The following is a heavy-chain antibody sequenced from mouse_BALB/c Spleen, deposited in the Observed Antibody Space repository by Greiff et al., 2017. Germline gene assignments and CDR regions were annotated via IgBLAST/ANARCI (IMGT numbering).Heavy chain of an antibody. J-gene: IGHJ4*01. Sequence: EVQVVESGGGLVQPGGSLKLSCAASGFTFSSYTMSWVRQTPEKRLEWVAYISNGGGSTYYPDTVKGRFTISRDNAKNTLYLQMSSLKSEDTAMYYCARHLTTVVEVPMDYWGQGTSVTVSS. D-gene: IGHD1-1*01. CDR1: GFTFSSYT. V-gene: IGHV5-12-2*01. CDR3: ARHLTTVVEVPMDY. CDR2: ISNGGGST.